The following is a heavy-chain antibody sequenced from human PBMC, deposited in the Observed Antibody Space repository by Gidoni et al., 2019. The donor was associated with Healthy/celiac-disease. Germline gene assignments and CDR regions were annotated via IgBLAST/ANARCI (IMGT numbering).Heavy chain of an antibody. J-gene: IGHJ3*02. CDR1: GGSISSYY. V-gene: IGHV4-59*01. D-gene: IGHD2-15*01. Sequence: QVQLQESGPGLVKPSETLSLTCTVSGGSISSYYWSWIRQPPGKGLEWIGYIYYSGSTNYNPSLKSRVTISVDTSKNQFSLKLSSVTAADTAVYYCATLTHHCSGGSCYLPRNDAFDIWGQGTMVTVSS. CDR2: IYYSGST. CDR3: ATLTHHCSGGSCYLPRNDAFDI.